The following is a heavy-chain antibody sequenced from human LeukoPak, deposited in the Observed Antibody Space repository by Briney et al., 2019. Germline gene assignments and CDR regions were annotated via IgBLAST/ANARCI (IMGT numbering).Heavy chain of an antibody. J-gene: IGHJ4*02. CDR1: GFNSEDHA. CDR3: AKRGDGEGHFDS. CDR2: IYWSSSGT. V-gene: IGHV3-9*02. Sequence: GGSLRLSCVVSGFNSEDHAMHWVRQAPGKGLEWVSGIYWSSSGTGYADSVKGRFTVSRDNSKNTLYLQMNSLRVEDTAVYYCAKRGDGEGHFDSWGQGTLVTVSS. D-gene: IGHD4-17*01.